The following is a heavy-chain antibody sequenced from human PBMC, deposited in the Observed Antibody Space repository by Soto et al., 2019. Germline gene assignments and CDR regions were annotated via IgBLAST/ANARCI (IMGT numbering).Heavy chain of an antibody. V-gene: IGHV1-8*01. CDR1: GYTFTSYD. J-gene: IGHJ5*02. CDR2: MNPNSGNT. Sequence: ASVKVSCKASGYTFTSYDINWVRQATGQGLEWMGWMNPNSGNTGYAQKFQGRVTMTRNTSISTAYMELSSLRSEDTAVYYCARGYEYDFWSGYYRNWFDPWGQGTLVTVPS. CDR3: ARGYEYDFWSGYYRNWFDP. D-gene: IGHD3-3*01.